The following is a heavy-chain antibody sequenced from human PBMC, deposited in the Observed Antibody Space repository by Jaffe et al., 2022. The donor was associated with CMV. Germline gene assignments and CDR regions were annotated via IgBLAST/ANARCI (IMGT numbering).Heavy chain of an antibody. CDR3: ARLAGYCSSTSCYEFLVDYYYYMDV. D-gene: IGHD2-2*03. Sequence: QLQLQESGPGLVKPSETLSLTCTVSGGSISSSSYYWGWIRQPPGKGLEWIGSIYYSGSTYYNPSLKSRVTISVDTSKNQFSLKLSSVTAADTAVYYCARLAGYCSSTSCYEFLVDYYYYMDVWGKGTTVTVSS. CDR1: GGSISSSSYY. V-gene: IGHV4-39*01. CDR2: IYYSGST. J-gene: IGHJ6*03.